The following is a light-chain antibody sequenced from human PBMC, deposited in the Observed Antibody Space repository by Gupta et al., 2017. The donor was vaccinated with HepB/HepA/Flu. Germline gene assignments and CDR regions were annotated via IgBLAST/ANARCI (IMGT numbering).Light chain of an antibody. CDR3: RQALQTPRT. CDR1: QSLLHSNGYNY. V-gene: IGKV2-28*01. CDR2: LGS. J-gene: IGKJ2*01. Sequence: IVLTQSPPFLPVTTGEPASISCRSSQSLLHSNGYNYLEWYLQKPGQSPQLLIYLGSNRASGGPERCRGRGSGTDFTLKISRVEAEDVGVYYCRQALQTPRTFGQGTKLEVE.